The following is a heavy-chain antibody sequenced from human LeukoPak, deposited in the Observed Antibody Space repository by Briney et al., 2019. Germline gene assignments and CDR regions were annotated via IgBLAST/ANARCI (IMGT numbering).Heavy chain of an antibody. CDR1: GCTFSNYY. V-gene: IGHV3-11*01. D-gene: IGHD6-19*01. CDR3: ARSTLPGRSGRTEFFQH. Sequence: GGSLRLSCAASGCTFSNYYMTWIRHAPGKGLQWISFISDSGNTIDYADSVEGRFTISRDNAKNSLYLQMHSLRAEDTAMYYCARSTLPGRSGRTEFFQHWGQGTLVTVSS. CDR2: ISDSGNTI. J-gene: IGHJ1*01.